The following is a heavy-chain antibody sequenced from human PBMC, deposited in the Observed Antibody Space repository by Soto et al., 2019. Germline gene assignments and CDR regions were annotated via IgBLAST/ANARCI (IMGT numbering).Heavy chain of an antibody. Sequence: EVQLVESGGGLVQPGGSLRLSCAASGFTFSSYEMNWVRQAPGKGLEWVSYISSSGSTIYYADSVKGRFTISRDNAKNSLYLQMNSLRAEDTAVYYCAKGRNWNDRGSLYFDYWGQGTLVTVSS. V-gene: IGHV3-48*03. CDR1: GFTFSSYE. J-gene: IGHJ4*02. CDR2: ISSSGSTI. CDR3: AKGRNWNDRGSLYFDY. D-gene: IGHD1-20*01.